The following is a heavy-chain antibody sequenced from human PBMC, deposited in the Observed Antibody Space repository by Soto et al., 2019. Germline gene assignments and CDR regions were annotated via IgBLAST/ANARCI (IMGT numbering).Heavy chain of an antibody. Sequence: SETLSLTYIVSGGSVSSSNWWSWVRQPPGKGLEWIGEIYHSGSTTYNPSLKSRATISVDKSENQFSLRLKSVTAADTAVYYCASVGSDYDNSGYYLPWGPGTLVTVSS. D-gene: IGHD3-22*01. V-gene: IGHV4-4*02. CDR3: ASVGSDYDNSGYYLP. CDR2: IYHSGST. CDR1: GGSVSSSNW. J-gene: IGHJ5*02.